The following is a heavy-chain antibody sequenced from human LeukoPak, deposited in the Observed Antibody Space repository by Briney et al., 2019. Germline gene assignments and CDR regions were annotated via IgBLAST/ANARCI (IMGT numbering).Heavy chain of an antibody. CDR2: ISAYNGNT. CDR1: GYTFTSYG. V-gene: IGHV1-18*01. Sequence: ASVKVSCKASGYTFTSYGISWVRQAPGQGLEWMGWISAYNGNTNYAQKLQGRVTMTTDTSTSTAYMELRSLRSDDTAVYYCARDLTPDEQLWSMDFDYWGQGTLVTVSS. D-gene: IGHD5-18*01. J-gene: IGHJ4*02. CDR3: ARDLTPDEQLWSMDFDY.